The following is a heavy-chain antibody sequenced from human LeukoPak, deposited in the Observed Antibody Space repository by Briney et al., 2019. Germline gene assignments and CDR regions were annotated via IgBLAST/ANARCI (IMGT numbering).Heavy chain of an antibody. CDR3: ARAHYYYDSSGRGTRDY. CDR1: GFTFSDYS. J-gene: IGHJ4*02. CDR2: ISFSRSTK. D-gene: IGHD3-22*01. V-gene: IGHV3-48*01. Sequence: GGSLRLSCAASGFTFSDYSMNWVRQAPGKRLEWVSYISFSRSTKYYADSVKGRFTISRDNAKNSLYLQMNSLRAEDTAVYYCARAHYYYDSSGRGTRDYWGQGALVTVSS.